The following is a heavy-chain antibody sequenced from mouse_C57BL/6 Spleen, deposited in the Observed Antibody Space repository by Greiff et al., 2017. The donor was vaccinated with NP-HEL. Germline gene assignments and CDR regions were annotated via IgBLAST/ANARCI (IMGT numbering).Heavy chain of an antibody. V-gene: IGHV1-7*01. D-gene: IGHD2-4*01. Sequence: VQLQQSGAELAKPGASVKLSCKASGYTFTSYWMHWVKQRPGQGLEWIGYINPSSGYTKYNQKFKDKATLTADTSSSTAYMQLSSLTYEDSAVYYCARRVYDYDDGYAMDYWGQGTSVTVSS. CDR2: INPSSGYT. J-gene: IGHJ4*01. CDR3: ARRVYDYDDGYAMDY. CDR1: GYTFTSYW.